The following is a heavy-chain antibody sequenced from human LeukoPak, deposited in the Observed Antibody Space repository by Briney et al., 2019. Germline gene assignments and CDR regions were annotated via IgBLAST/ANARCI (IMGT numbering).Heavy chain of an antibody. J-gene: IGHJ6*02. CDR1: GVSISDYY. CDR3: ARRSAGYGSGSYYYGMDV. CDR2: IYDSGST. V-gene: IGHV4-59*08. D-gene: IGHD3-10*01. Sequence: PSETLSLTCTVSGVSISDYYWSWIRQPPGKGLEWIGYIYDSGSTNFNPSLKSRVTISVDTSKNQFSLKLSSVTAADTAVYYCARRSAGYGSGSYYYGMDVWGQGTTVTVSS.